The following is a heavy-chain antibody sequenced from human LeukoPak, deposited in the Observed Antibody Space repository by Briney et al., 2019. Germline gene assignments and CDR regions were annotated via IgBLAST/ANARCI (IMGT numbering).Heavy chain of an antibody. CDR2: ISGDGTST. CDR3: ARTPRGYNSGTFFDY. D-gene: IGHD6-19*01. V-gene: IGHV3-74*01. CDR1: GFTFSNYW. J-gene: IGHJ4*02. Sequence: PGGSLRLSCADSGFTFSNYWMHWVRQGPGKGLVWVSRISGDGTSTSYADSVKGRFTISRDNARNTLYLQMNSLRAEDTAMYLCARTPRGYNSGTFFDYWGQGTLVTVSS.